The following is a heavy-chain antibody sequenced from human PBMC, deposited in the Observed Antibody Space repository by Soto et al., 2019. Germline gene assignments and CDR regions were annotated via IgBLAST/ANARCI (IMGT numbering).Heavy chain of an antibody. V-gene: IGHV3-21*01. CDR2: ISSTTNYI. CDR1: GFTFSRYS. Sequence: CGSLRLSCAASGFTFSRYSMNWVRQAPGKGLEWVSSISSTTNYIYYADSMKGRFTVSRDNAKNSVYLDMNSLSAEDTAVYYCERESEDLTSNFDYWGQGTMVTVSP. J-gene: IGHJ4*02. CDR3: ERESEDLTSNFDY.